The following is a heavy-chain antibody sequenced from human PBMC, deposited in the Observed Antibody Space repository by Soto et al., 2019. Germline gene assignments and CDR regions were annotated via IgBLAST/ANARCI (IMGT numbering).Heavy chain of an antibody. Sequence: GGSLRLSCAASGFTFTSYSMNWVRQAPGQGLEWVSYITSKSTTIKYADSVKGRFTVSRDNAKNSLYLQLNSLRDEDTAVYYCAREMGACSDSSCYPGPYDSWGQGTLVTVS. CDR2: ITSKSTTI. CDR3: AREMGACSDSSCYPGPYDS. V-gene: IGHV3-48*02. CDR1: GFTFTSYS. J-gene: IGHJ5*02. D-gene: IGHD3-16*01.